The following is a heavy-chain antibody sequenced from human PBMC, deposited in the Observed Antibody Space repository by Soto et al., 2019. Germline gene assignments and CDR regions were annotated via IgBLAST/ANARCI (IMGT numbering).Heavy chain of an antibody. J-gene: IGHJ4*02. CDR3: ARDRSLAAAGTTAAAFH. CDR2: ISSSSSYI. CDR1: GFTFSSYS. V-gene: IGHV3-21*01. Sequence: EVQLVESGGGLVKPGGSLRLSCAASGFTFSSYSMNWVRQAPGKGLQWVSSISSSSSYIYYTDSVKGRFTISSDNAKNSLCLQMNSLRAEDTAVYYCARDRSLAAAGTTAAAFHWCGGTLVTVSS. D-gene: IGHD6-13*01.